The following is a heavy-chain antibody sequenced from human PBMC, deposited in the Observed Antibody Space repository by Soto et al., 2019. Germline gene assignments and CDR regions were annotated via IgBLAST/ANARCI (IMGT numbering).Heavy chain of an antibody. J-gene: IGHJ6*02. D-gene: IGHD2-15*01. Sequence: QVQLVQSGAEVKKPGASVKVSCKASGYTFTSYGISWVRQAPGQGLEWMGWISAYNGNTNYAQKLQGRVTMTTDTSTSRAYMELRSLRSDDTAVYYCARESQGYCSGGSCFIYYYYYGMDVWGQGTTVTVSS. CDR2: ISAYNGNT. CDR1: GYTFTSYG. CDR3: ARESQGYCSGGSCFIYYYYYGMDV. V-gene: IGHV1-18*01.